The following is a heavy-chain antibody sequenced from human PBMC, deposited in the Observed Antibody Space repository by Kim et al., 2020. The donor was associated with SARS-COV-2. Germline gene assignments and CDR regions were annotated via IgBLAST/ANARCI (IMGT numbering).Heavy chain of an antibody. V-gene: IGHV4-34*01. CDR2: INHSGST. D-gene: IGHD6-19*01. CDR1: GGSFSGYY. J-gene: IGHJ6*03. Sequence: SETLSLTCAVYGGSFSGYYWSWIRQPPGKGLEWIGEINHSGSTNYNPSLKSRVTISVDTSKNQFSLKLSSVTAADTAVYYCARGSRQWLSRHYYYYMDVWGKATTVTGSS. CDR3: ARGSRQWLSRHYYYYMDV.